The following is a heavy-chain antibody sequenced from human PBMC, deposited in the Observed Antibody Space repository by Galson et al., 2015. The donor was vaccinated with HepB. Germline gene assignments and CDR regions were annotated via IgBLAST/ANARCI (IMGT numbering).Heavy chain of an antibody. CDR1: GFTFSSYG. CDR2: ISYDGSNK. J-gene: IGHJ4*02. CDR3: AKDWGTAMAPFDY. V-gene: IGHV3-30*18. D-gene: IGHD5-18*01. Sequence: SLRLSCAASGFTFSSYGMHWVRQAPGKGLEWVAVISYDGSNKYYADSVKGRFTISRDNSKNTLYLQMNSLRAEDTAVYYCAKDWGTAMAPFDYWGQGTLVTVSS.